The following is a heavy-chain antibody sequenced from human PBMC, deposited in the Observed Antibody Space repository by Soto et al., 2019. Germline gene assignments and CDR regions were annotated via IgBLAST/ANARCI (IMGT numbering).Heavy chain of an antibody. CDR3: AREAPYCTSATCPKFYDMDV. CDR1: GGTFGSYA. V-gene: IGHV1-69*13. J-gene: IGHJ6*02. CDR2: IIPILNSP. Sequence: ASVEVSCKASGGTFGSYAITWVRLARGQGLEWLGGIIPILNSPAYAQKFQARVVITADEITNTAYMESNSLRFDDTAVYYCAREAPYCTSATCPKFYDMDVWGQGTTVTVSS. D-gene: IGHD2-2*01.